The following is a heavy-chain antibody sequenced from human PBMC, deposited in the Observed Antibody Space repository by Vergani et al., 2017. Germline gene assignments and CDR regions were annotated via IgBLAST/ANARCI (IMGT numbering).Heavy chain of an antibody. V-gene: IGHV3-23*04. CDR3: AKDRXYCSSTSCPSHPDY. CDR2: ISGSGTNT. D-gene: IGHD2-2*01. CDR1: GFTFSSYV. J-gene: IGHJ4*02. Sequence: VQLVESGGGLAQPGGSLRLSCAASGFTFSSYVMSWVRQAPGKGLEWVSSISGSGTNTYYADSVKGRFIISRDESKNTLYLQMNSLRAEDTAVYFCAKDRXYCSSTSCPSHPDYWGQGTLVTVSS.